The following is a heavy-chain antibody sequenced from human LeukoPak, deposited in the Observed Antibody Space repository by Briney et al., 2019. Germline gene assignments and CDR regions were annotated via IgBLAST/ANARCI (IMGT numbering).Heavy chain of an antibody. V-gene: IGHV3-48*03. Sequence: PGGSLRLSCAASGFTFSSYEMNWVRQAPGKRLEWVSYISSSGCTIYYADSVKGRFTISRDNAKNSLYLQMNSLRAEDTAVYYCARDMVDTMVRGQNAPNGFDIWGQGTMVTVSS. J-gene: IGHJ3*02. CDR3: ARDMVDTMVRGQNAPNGFDI. CDR1: GFTFSSYE. D-gene: IGHD3-10*01. CDR2: ISSSGCTI.